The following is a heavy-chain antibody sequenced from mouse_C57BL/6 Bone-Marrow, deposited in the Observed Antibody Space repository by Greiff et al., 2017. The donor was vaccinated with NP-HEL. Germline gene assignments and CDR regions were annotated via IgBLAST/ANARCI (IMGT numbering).Heavy chain of an antibody. CDR3: AREALYYDYFWYFDV. D-gene: IGHD2-4*01. V-gene: IGHV1-81*01. J-gene: IGHJ1*03. Sequence: QVQLQQSGAELARPGASVKLSCKASGYTFTSYGISWVKQRTGQGLEWIGEIYPRSGNTYYNEKFKGKATLTADKSSSTAYMELRSLTSEDSAVYFCAREALYYDYFWYFDVWGTGTTVTVSS. CDR1: GYTFTSYG. CDR2: IYPRSGNT.